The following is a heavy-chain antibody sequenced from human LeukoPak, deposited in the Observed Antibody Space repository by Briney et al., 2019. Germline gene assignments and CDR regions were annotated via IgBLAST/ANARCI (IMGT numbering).Heavy chain of an antibody. CDR1: GFIFSRYD. J-gene: IGHJ2*01. V-gene: IGHV3-13*04. Sequence: GGSLRLSCAASGFIFSRYDVHWVRQVTGKGLEWVSAIDTTGGTYYPGSVKGRFTISRENAKNSFYLQMNSLRAGDTAVYYCARGGANYSDISAYGYFDLWGRGTLVTVSS. CDR3: ARGGANYSDISAYGYFDL. D-gene: IGHD3-22*01. CDR2: IDTTGGT.